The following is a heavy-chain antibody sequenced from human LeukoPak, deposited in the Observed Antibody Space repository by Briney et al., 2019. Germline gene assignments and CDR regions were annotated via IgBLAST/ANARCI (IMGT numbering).Heavy chain of an antibody. J-gene: IGHJ4*02. Sequence: PGRSLRLSCAASGFPFSSYGMHWVRQAPGKGLEWVAVIWNDGSKKLYADSVKGRFTVSRDNHKNVVFLQMNTLRVDDTAVYYCAKDRNIVIIPAAIEGFDYWGLGTLVTVA. CDR2: IWNDGSKK. CDR3: AKDRNIVIIPAAIEGFDY. CDR1: GFPFSSYG. V-gene: IGHV3-33*06. D-gene: IGHD2-2*01.